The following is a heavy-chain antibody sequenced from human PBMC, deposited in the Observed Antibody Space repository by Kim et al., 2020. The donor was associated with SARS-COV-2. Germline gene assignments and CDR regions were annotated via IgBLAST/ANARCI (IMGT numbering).Heavy chain of an antibody. D-gene: IGHD6-19*01. Sequence: SQTLSLTCAISGDSVSSHSAAWTWIRQSPSRGLEWLGRTYYRSKWYHDYAVSVKSRITINPETSKNQFSLLLNSVTPEDTAVYYCARDPLGSNGWYWFDPWGQGTLVTVSS. CDR1: GDSVSSHSAA. V-gene: IGHV6-1*01. CDR2: TYYRSKWYH. CDR3: ARDPLGSNGWYWFDP. J-gene: IGHJ5*02.